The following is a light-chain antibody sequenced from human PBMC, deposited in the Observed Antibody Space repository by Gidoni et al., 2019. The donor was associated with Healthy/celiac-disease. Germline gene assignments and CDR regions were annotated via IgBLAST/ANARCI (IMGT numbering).Light chain of an antibody. J-gene: IGKJ1*01. CDR2: AAS. CDR3: QQSYG. Sequence: DIQMTQSPSSQSASVGDRVTITCRASQSISSYLNWYQQKPGKAPKLLIYAASSLQSGVPSRFSGSGSGTDFTLTISSLQPEDFATYYCQQSYGFGQGTKVEIK. CDR1: QSISSY. V-gene: IGKV1-39*01.